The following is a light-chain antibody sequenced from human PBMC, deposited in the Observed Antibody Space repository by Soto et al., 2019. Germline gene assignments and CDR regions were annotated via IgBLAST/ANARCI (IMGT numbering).Light chain of an antibody. V-gene: IGKV3-11*01. CDR3: QQRSIWPWT. J-gene: IGKJ1*01. CDR2: DTS. CDR1: QSVSNY. Sequence: EIVLTQSPATLSLSPGEGATLSCWASQSVSNYLVWYQQKPGQAPRLLIYDTSKRATGIPARFSGSGSGTDFTLTISSLEPEDFAVYYCQQRSIWPWTFGQGPKVEIK.